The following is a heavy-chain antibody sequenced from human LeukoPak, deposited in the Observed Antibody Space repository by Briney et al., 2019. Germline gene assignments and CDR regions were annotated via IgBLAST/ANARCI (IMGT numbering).Heavy chain of an antibody. V-gene: IGHV3-20*04. CDR1: GITFDDYG. CDR2: INWNGVST. J-gene: IGHJ6*03. D-gene: IGHD4-11*01. Sequence: GGSLRLSCAASGITFDDYGMTWVRQGPGKGLEWVSGINWNGVSTDYADSVKGRFTISRDNAKNSLYLEMNSLTVEDTALYYCARRLQPYYYMDVWGKGTTVTVSS. CDR3: ARRLQPYYYMDV.